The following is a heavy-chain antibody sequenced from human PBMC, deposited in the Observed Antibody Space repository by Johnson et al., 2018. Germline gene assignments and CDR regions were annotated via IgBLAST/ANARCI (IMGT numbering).Heavy chain of an antibody. CDR2: ISSSSSYI. D-gene: IGHD2-2*01. CDR3: SAIVVLPAAIVRGCFQH. J-gene: IGHJ1*01. Sequence: VQLVQSGGGLVKPGGSLRLSCAASGFTFSSYSMNWVRQAPGKGLEWVSSISSSSSYIYYADSVKGRFTISRDNAKNSLYLQMNSLGAEETAVYYCSAIVVLPAAIVRGCFQHWGQGTLVTVSS. V-gene: IGHV3-21*01. CDR1: GFTFSSYS.